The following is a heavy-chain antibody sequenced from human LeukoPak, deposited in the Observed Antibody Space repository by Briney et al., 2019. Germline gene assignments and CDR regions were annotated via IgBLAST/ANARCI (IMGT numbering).Heavy chain of an antibody. CDR2: IYHSGST. J-gene: IGHJ4*02. CDR1: GYSISSGYY. V-gene: IGHV4-38-2*01. CDR3: ARHISGYYYEDY. D-gene: IGHD3-22*01. Sequence: SETLSLTCAVSGYSISSGYYWGWIRQPPGKGLEWIGCIYHSGSTYYNPSLKSRVTISVDTSKNQFSLKLSSVTAADTAVYYCARHISGYYYEDYWGQGTLVTVSS.